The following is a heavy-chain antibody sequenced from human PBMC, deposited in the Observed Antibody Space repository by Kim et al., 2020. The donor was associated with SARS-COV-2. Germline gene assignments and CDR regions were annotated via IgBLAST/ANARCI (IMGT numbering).Heavy chain of an antibody. J-gene: IGHJ4*02. V-gene: IGHV4-39*01. CDR3: ATASPAFDF. CDR1: GGSISSYTYY. D-gene: IGHD2-2*01. CDR2: AYYSGRT. Sequence: SETLSLTCTVSGGSISSYTYYWGWVRQPPGKGLEWIGSAYYSGRTYYNPSLNSRVTISVDTSKNQISLKLTSVTAADTAVYFCATASPAFDFWGQGTLVTVSS.